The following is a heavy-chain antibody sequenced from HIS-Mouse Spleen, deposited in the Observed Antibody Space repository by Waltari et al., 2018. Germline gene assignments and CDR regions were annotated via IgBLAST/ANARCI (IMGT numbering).Heavy chain of an antibody. Sequence: QVQLQQWGAGLLKPSETLSLTCAVYGGSCSGYYWSWIRQPPGKGLEWIGEINHSGSTNYNPSLKSRVTISVDTSKNQFSLKLSSVTAADTAVYYCARWSLCDAFDIWGQGTMVTVSS. CDR3: ARWSLCDAFDI. CDR2: INHSGST. CDR1: GGSCSGYY. J-gene: IGHJ3*02. V-gene: IGHV4-34*01.